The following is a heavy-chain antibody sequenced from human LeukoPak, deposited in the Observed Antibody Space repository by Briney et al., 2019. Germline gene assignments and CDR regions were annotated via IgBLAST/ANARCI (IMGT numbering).Heavy chain of an antibody. V-gene: IGHV3-7*01. D-gene: IGHD6-13*01. J-gene: IGHJ4*02. CDR2: IKQDGSEK. CDR1: GFTFSVYY. CDR3: ARGGLRIAAAV. Sequence: PGGSLRLSCAASGFTFSVYYMSWVREAPGKGREWGANIKQDGSEKYYVDSVKGRFTISRDNAKNSLYLQMNSLRAEDTAVYYCARGGLRIAAAVWGQGTLVTVSS.